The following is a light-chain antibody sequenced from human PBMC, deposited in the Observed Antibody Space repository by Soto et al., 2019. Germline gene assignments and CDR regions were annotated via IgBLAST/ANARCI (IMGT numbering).Light chain of an antibody. V-gene: IGKV3D-20*02. CDR3: QQRSNWTRT. CDR2: GAF. J-gene: IGKJ1*01. CDR1: QSIRSNY. Sequence: EIVLTQSPGTLSLSPGERATLSCRASQSIRSNYLAWYQQKPGQAPRFLIYGAFSRETGIPDRFSGSGAGTEFTLTISRLEPEDFAVYYCQQRSNWTRTFGQGTKVDIK.